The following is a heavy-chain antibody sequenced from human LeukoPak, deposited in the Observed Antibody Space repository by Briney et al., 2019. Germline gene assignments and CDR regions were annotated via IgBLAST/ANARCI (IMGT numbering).Heavy chain of an antibody. CDR2: IYNSGST. D-gene: IGHD1-1*01. CDR1: GGSISNHY. Sequence: SETLSLTCTVSGGSISNHYWSWIRQPPGKGLEWIGYIYNSGSTNCNPSLKSRVTISLDTSKNQFSLKLSSVTAADTAVYYCARQKGDRLCLEGDYWGQGTLVTVSS. J-gene: IGHJ4*02. CDR3: ARQKGDRLCLEGDY. V-gene: IGHV4-59*11.